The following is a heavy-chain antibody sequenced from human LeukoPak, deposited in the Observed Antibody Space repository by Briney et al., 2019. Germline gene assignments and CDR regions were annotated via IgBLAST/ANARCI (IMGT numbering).Heavy chain of an antibody. CDR1: GFTFSSYS. J-gene: IGHJ3*02. Sequence: GGSLRLSCAASGFTFSSYSMNWVRQAPGKGLEWVSSISSSSSYIYYADSVKGRFTISRDNAKNSLYLQMNSLRAEDTAVYYCARGEQYQLLYPHDAFDIWGQGTMVTVSS. D-gene: IGHD2-2*02. CDR3: ARGEQYQLLYPHDAFDI. V-gene: IGHV3-21*01. CDR2: ISSSSSYI.